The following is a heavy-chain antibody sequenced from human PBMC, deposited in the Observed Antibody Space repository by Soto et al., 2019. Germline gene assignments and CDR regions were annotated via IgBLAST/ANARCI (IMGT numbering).Heavy chain of an antibody. CDR1: GFTFSLYS. CDR2: ICRSSTGI. V-gene: IGHV3-48*02. Sequence: EVQLVESGGGLVQPGGSLRLSCAASGFTFSLYSMRWVRQAPGKGLDWVSYICRSSTGIHYADSVKGRFTISRDDATNSMHMQMNSLRDGDTAVYYCARAVTWGLDVWGQGTTVSISS. J-gene: IGHJ6*02. CDR3: ARAVTWGLDV. D-gene: IGHD3-10*01.